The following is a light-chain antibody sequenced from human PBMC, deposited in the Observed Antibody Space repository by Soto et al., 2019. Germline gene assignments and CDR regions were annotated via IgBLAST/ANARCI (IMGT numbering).Light chain of an antibody. CDR2: GAS. Sequence: ETLLTQSPGTLSLSPGEGATLSCRASRGVSANYLAWYQQKPGQAPTLLIYGASIRAAGIPDRFSGSGSGTDFTLTIRRLEPDDFAVYYCQQYGSSPRTFGQGTKVEIK. J-gene: IGKJ1*01. CDR3: QQYGSSPRT. V-gene: IGKV3-20*01. CDR1: RGVSANY.